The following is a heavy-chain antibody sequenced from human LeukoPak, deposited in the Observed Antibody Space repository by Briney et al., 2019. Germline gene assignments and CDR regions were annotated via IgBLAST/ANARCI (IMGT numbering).Heavy chain of an antibody. CDR3: AGRIRIFSGGFDY. D-gene: IGHD3-3*01. CDR1: GFTFSSHS. J-gene: IGHJ4*02. V-gene: IGHV3-48*01. CDR2: ISSSSSTI. Sequence: GGSLRLSCAASGFTFSSHSMNWVRQAPGKGLEWVSYISSSSSTIYYADSVKGRFTISRDNAKNSLFLQMNRLRAEDTAVYYCAGRIRIFSGGFDYWGQGTLVTVSS.